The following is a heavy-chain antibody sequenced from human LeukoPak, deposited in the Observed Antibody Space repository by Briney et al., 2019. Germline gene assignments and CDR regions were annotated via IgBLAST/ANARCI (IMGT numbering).Heavy chain of an antibody. CDR3: AKDRSIAAGDDAFDI. D-gene: IGHD6-13*01. Sequence: GSLRLSCAASGFTFSSYGMHWVRQAPGKGLEWVAFIRYDGSNKYYADSVKGRFTISRDNSKNTLYLQMNSLRAEDTAVYYCAKDRSIAAGDDAFDIWGQGTMVTVSS. CDR2: IRYDGSNK. V-gene: IGHV3-30*02. J-gene: IGHJ3*02. CDR1: GFTFSSYG.